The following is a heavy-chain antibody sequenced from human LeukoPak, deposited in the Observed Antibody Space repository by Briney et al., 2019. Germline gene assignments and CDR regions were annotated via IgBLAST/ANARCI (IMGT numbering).Heavy chain of an antibody. Sequence: ASVKVSCKASGYIFTGYYMHWVRQAPGQGLEWMGWINPNSGGTNYAQKFQGRVTMTRDTSISTAYMELSRLRSDDTAVYYCARAQDAYYYDSSGYYHYYYYYGMDVWGQGTTVTVSS. J-gene: IGHJ6*02. CDR3: ARAQDAYYYDSSGYYHYYYYYGMDV. V-gene: IGHV1-2*02. CDR2: INPNSGGT. D-gene: IGHD3-22*01. CDR1: GYIFTGYY.